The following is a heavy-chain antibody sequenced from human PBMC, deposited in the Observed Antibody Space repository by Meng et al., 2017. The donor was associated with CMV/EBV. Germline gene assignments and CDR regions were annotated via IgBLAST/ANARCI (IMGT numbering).Heavy chain of an antibody. D-gene: IGHD3-3*01. J-gene: IGHJ6*02. CDR3: ARDQVLYDFWSGYYYYGMDV. CDR1: GFTFSSYW. Sequence: GESLKISCAASGFTFSSYWMSWVRQAPGKGLEWVANIKQDGSEKYYVDSVKGRLTISRDNAKNSLYLQMNSLRAEDTAVYYCARDQVLYDFWSGYYYYGMDVWGQGTTVTVSS. CDR2: IKQDGSEK. V-gene: IGHV3-7*01.